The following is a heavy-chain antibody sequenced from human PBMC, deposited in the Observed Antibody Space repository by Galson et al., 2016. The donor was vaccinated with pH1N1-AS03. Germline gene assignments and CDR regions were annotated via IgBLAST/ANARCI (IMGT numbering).Heavy chain of an antibody. J-gene: IGHJ4*02. CDR2: IYRQGHT. CDR1: SLTSGYY. Sequence: SLTSGYYWGWIRQPPGKGLEWIGSIYRQGHTYYNPSLKSRVAISMDTSKNPLSLRLDSVTAADTAVYPCALRSVGPRSFDYWGQGILVTVSS. CDR3: ALRSVGPRSFDY. V-gene: IGHV4-38-2*01.